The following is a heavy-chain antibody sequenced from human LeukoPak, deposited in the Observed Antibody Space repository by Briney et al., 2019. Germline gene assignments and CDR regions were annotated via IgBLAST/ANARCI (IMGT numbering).Heavy chain of an antibody. CDR1: GGSISSGDYY. CDR2: IYYSGSTYSGST. Sequence: SETLSLTCTVSGGSISSGDYYWSWIRQPPGKGLEWIGYIYYSGSTYSGSTYYNPSLKSRVTISVDTSKNQFSLKLSSVTAADTAVYYCVCSWASRGHWFDPWGQGTLVTVSS. J-gene: IGHJ5*02. CDR3: VCSWASRGHWFDP. V-gene: IGHV4-30-4*08. D-gene: IGHD2-8*01.